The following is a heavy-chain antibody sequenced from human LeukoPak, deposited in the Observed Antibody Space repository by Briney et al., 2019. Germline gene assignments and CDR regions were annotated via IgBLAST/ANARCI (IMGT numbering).Heavy chain of an antibody. CDR2: ISSSGSTI. V-gene: IGHV3-48*03. CDR3: ARLSVAVVAATRDL. Sequence: PGGSLRLSCAASGFTFSSYEMNWVRQAPGKGLEWVSYISSSGSTIYYADSVKGRFTISRDNAKNSLYLQMNSLRAEDTAVYYCARLSVAVVAATRDLWGQGTLVTVSS. CDR1: GFTFSSYE. J-gene: IGHJ5*02. D-gene: IGHD2-15*01.